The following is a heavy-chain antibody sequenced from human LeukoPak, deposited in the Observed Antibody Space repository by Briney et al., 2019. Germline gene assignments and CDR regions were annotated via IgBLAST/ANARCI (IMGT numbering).Heavy chain of an antibody. CDR2: INHSGST. J-gene: IGHJ4*02. D-gene: IGHD3-9*01. CDR1: GGSISSYY. Sequence: SETLSLTCTVSGGSISSYYWSWIRQPPGKGLEWIGEINHSGSTNYNPSLKSRVTISVDTSKNQFSLKLSSVTAADTAVYYCARRPAIKRYFDWLAIYFDYWGQGTLVTVSS. CDR3: ARRPAIKRYFDWLAIYFDY. V-gene: IGHV4-34*01.